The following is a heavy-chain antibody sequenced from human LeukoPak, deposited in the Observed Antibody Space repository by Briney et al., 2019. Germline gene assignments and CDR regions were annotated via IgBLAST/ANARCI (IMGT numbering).Heavy chain of an antibody. D-gene: IGHD6-6*01. V-gene: IGHV1-18*01. Sequence: GASVKVSCKASGYTFTSYGISWVRPAPGQGLAWTGWISAYNGNTNYAQKLQGRVTMTTDTSTSTAYMELRSLRSDDTAVYYCAREREPAYSSSSSGGWFDPWGQGTLVTVSS. CDR1: GYTFTSYG. J-gene: IGHJ5*02. CDR3: AREREPAYSSSSSGGWFDP. CDR2: ISAYNGNT.